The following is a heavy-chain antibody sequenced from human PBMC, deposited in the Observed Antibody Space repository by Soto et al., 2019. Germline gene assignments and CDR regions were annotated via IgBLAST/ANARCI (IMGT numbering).Heavy chain of an antibody. V-gene: IGHV3-48*01. D-gene: IGHD2-2*01. CDR3: ARDQYSSSTSCYLDYMDV. Sequence: EVQLVESGGGLVQPGGSLRLSCAASGFTFSSYSMNWVRQAPGKGLEWVSYISSSSSTIYYADSVKARFTISRDNAKNSLYLQMNSLRAEDTAVYYCARDQYSSSTSCYLDYMDVWGKGTTVTVSS. CDR1: GFTFSSYS. CDR2: ISSSSSTI. J-gene: IGHJ6*03.